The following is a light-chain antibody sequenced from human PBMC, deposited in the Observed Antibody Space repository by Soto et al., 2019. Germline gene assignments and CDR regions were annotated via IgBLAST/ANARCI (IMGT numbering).Light chain of an antibody. Sequence: DIQMTQSPSTLSASVGDRVTIPSRASQSISSWLAWYQQKPGKAPQLLIFGASGLQTGVPSRFSGSGSGTDFTLTISSLQPEDFATYYCQQAYSFPLTFGGGTKVDIK. CDR2: GAS. CDR1: QSISSW. CDR3: QQAYSFPLT. J-gene: IGKJ4*01. V-gene: IGKV1-12*01.